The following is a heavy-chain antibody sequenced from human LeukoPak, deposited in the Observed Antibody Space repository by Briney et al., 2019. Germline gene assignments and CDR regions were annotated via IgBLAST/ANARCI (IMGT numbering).Heavy chain of an antibody. CDR1: GFTFDDYA. D-gene: IGHD2-2*02. J-gene: IGHJ5*02. CDR3: VPGPDCSSTSCYTGWFDP. V-gene: IGHV3-9*01. Sequence: GGSLRLSCAASGFTFDDYAMHWVRQAPGKGLECVSGISWNSGSIGYADSVKGRFTISRDNAKNSLYLQMNSLRAEDTALYYCVPGPDCSSTSCYTGWFDPWGQGTLVTVSS. CDR2: ISWNSGSI.